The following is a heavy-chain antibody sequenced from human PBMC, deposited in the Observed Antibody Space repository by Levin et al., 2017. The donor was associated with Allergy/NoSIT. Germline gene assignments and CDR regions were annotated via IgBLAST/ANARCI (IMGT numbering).Heavy chain of an antibody. V-gene: IGHV3-15*01. CDR3: TTDSTIFGVVREDWFDP. D-gene: IGHD3-3*01. CDR1: GFTFSNAW. Sequence: SCAASGFTFSNAWMSWVRQAPGKGLEWVGRIKSKTDGGTTDYAAPVKGRFTISRDDSKNTLYLQMNSLKTEDTAVYYCTTDSTIFGVVREDWFDPWGQGTLVTVSS. CDR2: IKSKTDGGTT. J-gene: IGHJ5*02.